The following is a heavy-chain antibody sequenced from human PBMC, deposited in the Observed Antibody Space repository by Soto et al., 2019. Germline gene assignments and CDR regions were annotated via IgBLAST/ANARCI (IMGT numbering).Heavy chain of an antibody. Sequence: EVQLVESGGGLVQPGGSLRLSCAASGFTFSSYWMSWVRQAPGKGLEWVANIKQDGSEKYYVDSVKGRFTISRDNAKNSLYLQMNSLRAEDTAVYYCARAQYYDFWSGYSIPYFDYWGQGTLVTVSS. CDR2: IKQDGSEK. D-gene: IGHD3-3*01. J-gene: IGHJ4*02. V-gene: IGHV3-7*01. CDR3: ARAQYYDFWSGYSIPYFDY. CDR1: GFTFSSYW.